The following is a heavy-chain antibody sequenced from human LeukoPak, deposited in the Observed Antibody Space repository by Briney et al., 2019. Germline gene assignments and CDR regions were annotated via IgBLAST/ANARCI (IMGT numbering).Heavy chain of an antibody. J-gene: IGHJ5*02. CDR2: IYPGDSDT. CDR3: ARRTSANWFDP. D-gene: IGHD1-7*01. Sequence: GESLKISCKGSGYSFTNYWIGWVRQMPGKGLEWMGIIYPGDSDTRYSPSFQGQVTISADKSISTAYLQWSSLKASDTAIYFCARRTSANWFDPWGQGTLVTASS. V-gene: IGHV5-51*01. CDR1: GYSFTNYW.